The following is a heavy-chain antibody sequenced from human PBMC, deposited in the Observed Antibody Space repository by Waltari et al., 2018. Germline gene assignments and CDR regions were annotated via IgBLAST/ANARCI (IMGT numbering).Heavy chain of an antibody. CDR1: GGSFSDSY. Sequence: QVQLQLWGAGLLKPSETLSLTCAVYGGSFSDSYLTWIRQPPGMGLEWIGEIKHTGNTNYNPSLKSRVTLSIDTSKSQISLNLRSVTAADTAVYYCARPLPVGGYYWDLWAQGTLVTVSS. D-gene: IGHD3-22*01. CDR2: IKHTGNT. V-gene: IGHV4-34*01. J-gene: IGHJ5*02. CDR3: ARPLPVGGYYWDL.